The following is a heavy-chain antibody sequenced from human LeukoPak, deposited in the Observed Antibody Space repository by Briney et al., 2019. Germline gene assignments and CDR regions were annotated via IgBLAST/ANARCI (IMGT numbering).Heavy chain of an antibody. D-gene: IGHD2-2*01. CDR2: INHSGST. CDR3: ARLLAIVVVPAARRGNWFDP. J-gene: IGHJ5*02. CDR1: GDSINSRSYY. Sequence: SEALSLTCTVSGDSINSRSYYWSWIRQPPGKGLEWIGEINHSGSTNYNPSLKSRVTISVDTSKNQFSLKLSSVTAADTAVYYCARLLAIVVVPAARRGNWFDPWGQGTLVTVSS. V-gene: IGHV4-39*07.